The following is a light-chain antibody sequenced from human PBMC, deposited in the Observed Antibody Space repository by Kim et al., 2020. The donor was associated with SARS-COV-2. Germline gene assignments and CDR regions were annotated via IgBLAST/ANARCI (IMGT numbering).Light chain of an antibody. J-gene: IGLJ2*01. CDR2: RNN. CDR1: STNIGSNY. CDR3: AAWDDSLSGR. Sequence: PGQRVTIYCSGSSTNIGSNYVYWYQQLPGTAPKLLIYRNNQRPSGVPDRFSGSKSGTSASLAISGLRSEDEADYYCAAWDDSLSGRFGGGTQLTVL. V-gene: IGLV1-47*01.